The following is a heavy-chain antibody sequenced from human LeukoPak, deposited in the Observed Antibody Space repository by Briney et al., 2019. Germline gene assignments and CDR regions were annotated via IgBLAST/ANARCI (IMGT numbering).Heavy chain of an antibody. J-gene: IGHJ5*02. V-gene: IGHV3-30*01. CDR2: ISYDGSNK. CDR1: GFTFSSYA. CDR3: ARDRVVVVPAAMWFDP. Sequence: PGRSLRLSCAASGFTFSSYAMHWVRQAPGKGLEWVAVISYDGSNKYYADSAKGRFTISRDNSRNTLYLQMNSLRAEDTAVYYCARDRVVVVPAAMWFDPWGQGTLVTVSS. D-gene: IGHD2-2*01.